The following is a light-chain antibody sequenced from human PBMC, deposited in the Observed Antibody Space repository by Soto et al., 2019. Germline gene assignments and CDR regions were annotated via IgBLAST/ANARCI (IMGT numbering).Light chain of an antibody. Sequence: QSVLTQPASVSGSHGQSITIACTGTSSDIGGYNFVSWYQQHPGKAPKLLIYDVGNRPSGVSNRFSGSKSGNTASLTISGLQAEDEAHYYCNSYRTVSTYVFGTGTKLTVL. CDR3: NSYRTVSTYV. V-gene: IGLV2-14*01. CDR2: DVG. J-gene: IGLJ1*01. CDR1: SSDIGGYNF.